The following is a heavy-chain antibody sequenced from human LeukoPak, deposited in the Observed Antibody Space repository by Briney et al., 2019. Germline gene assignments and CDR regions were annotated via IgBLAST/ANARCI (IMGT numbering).Heavy chain of an antibody. J-gene: IGHJ3*02. Sequence: GASVKVSCKASGGTFSSYAISWVRQAPGQGLEWMGGIIPIFGTANYAQKFQGRVTITTDKSTSTAYMELSSLRSEHTAVYYCARDTAGPYSSSWRWFAFDIWGQGTMVTVSS. CDR1: GGTFSSYA. CDR2: IIPIFGTA. D-gene: IGHD6-13*01. V-gene: IGHV1-69*05. CDR3: ARDTAGPYSSSWRWFAFDI.